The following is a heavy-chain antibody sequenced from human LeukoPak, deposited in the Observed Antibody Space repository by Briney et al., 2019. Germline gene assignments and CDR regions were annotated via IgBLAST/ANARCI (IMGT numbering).Heavy chain of an antibody. V-gene: IGHV3-7*01. Sequence: GGSLRLSCAASGFTLSTYWMSWVRQAPGKGLEWVANIQQPGSEKNYVDSVKGRFTISRDNSKNTLYLQMNSLRAEDTAVYYCARESSGFDYWGQGTLVTVSS. CDR3: ARESSGFDY. D-gene: IGHD6-6*01. CDR2: IQQPGSEK. CDR1: GFTLSTYW. J-gene: IGHJ4*02.